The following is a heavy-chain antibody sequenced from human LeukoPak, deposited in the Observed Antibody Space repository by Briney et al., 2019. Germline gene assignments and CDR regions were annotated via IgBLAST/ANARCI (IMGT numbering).Heavy chain of an antibody. CDR1: GFTFGSYS. J-gene: IGHJ4*02. CDR3: AREVQDYIWGSYRYGDIDY. V-gene: IGHV3-48*02. CDR2: ISSSSSTI. D-gene: IGHD3-16*02. Sequence: PGGSLRLSCAASGFTFGSYSMNWVRQAPGKGLEWVSYISSSSSTIYYADSVKGRFTISRDNAKNSLYLQMNSLRDEDTAVYYCAREVQDYIWGSYRYGDIDYWGQGTLVTVSS.